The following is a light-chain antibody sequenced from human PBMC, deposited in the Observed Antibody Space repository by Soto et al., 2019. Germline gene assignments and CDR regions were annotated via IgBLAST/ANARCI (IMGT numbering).Light chain of an antibody. V-gene: IGLV1-44*01. CDR3: ASWDDSLNGHV. CDR2: SND. J-gene: IGLJ1*01. CDR1: SSNIASNT. Sequence: VLTQPPSAPGTPGQRVTVSCSGSSSNIASNTVNWYQQLPGTAPKLLIYSNDQRPSGVPDRFSASKSGTSASLAISGLQSEDEADYYCASWDDSLNGHVFGTGTKVTVL.